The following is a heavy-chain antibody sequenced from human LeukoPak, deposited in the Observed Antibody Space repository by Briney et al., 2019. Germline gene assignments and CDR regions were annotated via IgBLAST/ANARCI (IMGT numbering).Heavy chain of an antibody. V-gene: IGHV7-4-1*02. D-gene: IGHD3-22*01. CDR1: GYTFTSYN. CDR3: ARMAYDKSGYFDY. Sequence: ASVKVSCKTSGYTFTSYNMNWVRQAPGQGLEWMGWINTNTGNPTYVQGFTGRFVFSSDTSVSTAYLRISSLKAEDTAVYYCARMAYDKSGYFDYWAQGTLVTVS. CDR2: INTNTGNP. J-gene: IGHJ4*02.